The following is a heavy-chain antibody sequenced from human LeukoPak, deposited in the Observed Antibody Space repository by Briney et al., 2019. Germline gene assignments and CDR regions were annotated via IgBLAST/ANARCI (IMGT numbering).Heavy chain of an antibody. V-gene: IGHV4-30-4*01. J-gene: IGHJ3*02. Sequence: PSETLSLTCTVSGGSISSGDYYWSWIRQPPGKGLEWIGYIYYSGSTYYNPSLKSRVTISVDTSKNQFSLKLSSVTAADTAVYYCARPDALSHDSSGLGAFDIWGQGTMVTVSS. D-gene: IGHD3-22*01. CDR2: IYYSGST. CDR1: GGSISSGDYY. CDR3: ARPDALSHDSSGLGAFDI.